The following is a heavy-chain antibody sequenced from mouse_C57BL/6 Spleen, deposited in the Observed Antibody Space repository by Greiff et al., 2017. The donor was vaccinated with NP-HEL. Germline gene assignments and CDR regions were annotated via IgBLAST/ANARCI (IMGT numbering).Heavy chain of an antibody. CDR1: GFTFSDYG. CDR3: ERSGLLRAMDY. CDR2: ISSGSSTI. V-gene: IGHV5-17*01. Sequence: EVHLVESGGGLVKPGGSLKLSCAASGFTFSDYGMHWVRQAPEKGLEWVAYISSGSSTIYYADTVKGRFTISRDNAKNTLFLQMTSLRSEDTARYYGERSGLLRAMDYWGQGTSVTVSS. D-gene: IGHD2-3*01. J-gene: IGHJ4*01.